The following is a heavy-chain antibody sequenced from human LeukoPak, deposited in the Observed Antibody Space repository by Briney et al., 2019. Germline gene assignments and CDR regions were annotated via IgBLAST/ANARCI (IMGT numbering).Heavy chain of an antibody. Sequence: ASVKVSCKASGYTFTGYYMHWVRQAPGQGLERMGWINPNSGGTNYAQKFQGRVTMTRVTSISTAYMELSRLRSDDTAVYYCAREGIAVAGSRWFDPWGQGTLVTVSS. V-gene: IGHV1-2*02. CDR2: INPNSGGT. CDR3: AREGIAVAGSRWFDP. CDR1: GYTFTGYY. D-gene: IGHD6-19*01. J-gene: IGHJ5*02.